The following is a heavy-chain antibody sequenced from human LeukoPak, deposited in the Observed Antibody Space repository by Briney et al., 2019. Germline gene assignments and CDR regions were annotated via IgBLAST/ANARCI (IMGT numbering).Heavy chain of an antibody. J-gene: IGHJ4*02. CDR3: AKDGVRYFDY. Sequence: GGSLRLSCAASGFTFSSYSMNWVRQAPGKGLEWVSYISSSSSTIYYADSVKGRFTISRDNSKNTLYLQMNSLRAEDTAVYYCAKDGVRYFDYWGQGTLVTVSS. CDR1: GFTFSSYS. V-gene: IGHV3-48*01. CDR2: ISSSSSTI. D-gene: IGHD3-16*01.